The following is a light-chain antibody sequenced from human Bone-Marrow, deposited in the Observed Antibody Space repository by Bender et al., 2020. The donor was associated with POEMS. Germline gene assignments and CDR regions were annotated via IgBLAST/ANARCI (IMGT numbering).Light chain of an antibody. CDR1: SNDIGSYNF. CDR3: CSYTSSSTLV. J-gene: IGLJ3*02. CDR2: DVS. V-gene: IGLV2-11*01. Sequence: QSALTQPRSVSGSPGQSVTISCTGTSNDIGSYNFVSWYQQHPGRAPKLLIYDVSERPSGVPDRFSGSKSGNTAYLTISGLQAEDEADYYCCSYTSSSTLVFGGGTKLTVL.